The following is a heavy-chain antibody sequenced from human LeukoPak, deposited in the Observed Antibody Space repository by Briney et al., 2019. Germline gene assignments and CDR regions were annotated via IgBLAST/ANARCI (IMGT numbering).Heavy chain of an antibody. D-gene: IGHD3-22*01. CDR1: GGSISSYY. V-gene: IGHV4-4*07. CDR3: ASGYYDTSGYSLFEL. CDR2: MYTGGST. J-gene: IGHJ4*02. Sequence: SETLSLTCIVSGGSISSYYWSWIRQPAGKGLEWIGRMYTGGSTNYNPSLKSRGTMSVDTSKNQFSLKLSSVTAADTAVYYCASGYYDTSGYSLFELWGQGTLITVSS.